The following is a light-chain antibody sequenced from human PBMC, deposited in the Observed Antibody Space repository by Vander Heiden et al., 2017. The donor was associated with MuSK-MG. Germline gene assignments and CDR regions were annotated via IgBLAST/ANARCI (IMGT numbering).Light chain of an antibody. CDR2: GAS. CDR1: QSVRSSS. J-gene: IGKJ2*01. V-gene: IGKV3-20*01. Sequence: EIVLTQSPGTLSLSPGERATLSCRASQSVRSSSLAWYQQKPGQAPRLLIYGASGRATGIPDRFSGSGSGTDFTLTIGRLEPEDSAVYYCQQYGSSPYTFGQGTKLEIK. CDR3: QQYGSSPYT.